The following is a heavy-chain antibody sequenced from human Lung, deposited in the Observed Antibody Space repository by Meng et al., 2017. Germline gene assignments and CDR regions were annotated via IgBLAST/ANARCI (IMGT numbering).Heavy chain of an antibody. CDR2: TNYRSKWYK. CDR3: ASGYGLPS. Sequence: QVQLQQSGPGLEKPSQTLSLTCAISGDSVSSNSVAWNWVRQSPSRGLEWLGRTNYRSKWYKHYAVSVKSRITINPDTSKNQFSLQLNSVTPEDTAVYFCASGYGLPSWGQGTLVTVSS. CDR1: GDSVSSNSVA. J-gene: IGHJ5*02. D-gene: IGHD5-18*01. V-gene: IGHV6-1*01.